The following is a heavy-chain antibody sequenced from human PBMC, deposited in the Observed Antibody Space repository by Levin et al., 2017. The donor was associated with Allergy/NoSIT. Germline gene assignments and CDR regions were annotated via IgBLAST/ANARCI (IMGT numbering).Heavy chain of an antibody. CDR2: ISGSGGST. D-gene: IGHD3-3*01. J-gene: IGHJ5*02. CDR1: GFTFSSYA. CDR3: AKDRGDFWSGYARGWFDP. V-gene: IGHV3-23*01. Sequence: SCAASGFTFSSYAMSWVRQAPGKGLEWVSAISGSGGSTYYADSVKGRFTISRDNSKNTLYLQMNSPRAEDTAVYYCAKDRGDFWSGYARGWFDPWGQGTLVTVSS.